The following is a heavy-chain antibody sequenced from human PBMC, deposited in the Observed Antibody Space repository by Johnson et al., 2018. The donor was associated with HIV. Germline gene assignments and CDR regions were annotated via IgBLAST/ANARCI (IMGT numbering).Heavy chain of an antibody. Sequence: EVQLVESGGGLVQPGGSLRLSCAASGFTFSSYAMHWVRQAPGKGLEYVSAISSNGGSTYYANSVKGRFTISRANSKDTLYLQMNSLRAEDTAVYYCSRDSITMVRGGGDAFDIWGQGTMVTVSS. CDR2: ISSNGGST. CDR1: GFTFSSYA. J-gene: IGHJ3*02. CDR3: SRDSITMVRGGGDAFDI. D-gene: IGHD3-10*01. V-gene: IGHV3-64*01.